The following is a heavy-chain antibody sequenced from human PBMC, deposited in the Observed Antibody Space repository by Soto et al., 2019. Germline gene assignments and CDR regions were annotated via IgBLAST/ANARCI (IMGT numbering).Heavy chain of an antibody. CDR2: ISSSSSYI. Sequence: PGGSLRLSCAASGFTFSSYSMNWVRQAPGKGLEWVSSISSSSSYIYYADSVKGRFTISRDNAKNSLYLQMNSLRAEDTAVYYCARDLGYSGYPSWFDPWGQGTLVTVSS. J-gene: IGHJ5*02. CDR1: GFTFSSYS. CDR3: ARDLGYSGYPSWFDP. D-gene: IGHD5-12*01. V-gene: IGHV3-21*01.